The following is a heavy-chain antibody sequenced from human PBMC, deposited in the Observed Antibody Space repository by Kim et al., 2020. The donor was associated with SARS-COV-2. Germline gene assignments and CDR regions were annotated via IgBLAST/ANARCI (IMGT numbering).Heavy chain of an antibody. J-gene: IGHJ1*01. Sequence: GGSLRLSCAASGFPFSTYGMNWVRQAPGKGLEWVSSISSNSRYIYNADSVKGRFTISRDNAKNSLYLQMDSLRAEDTAVYYCARGAYCSADTCYSEAEYFLYWGQGTRVTVSS. D-gene: IGHD2-15*01. CDR3: ARGAYCSADTCYSEAEYFLY. CDR1: GFPFSTYG. V-gene: IGHV3-21*04. CDR2: ISSNSRYI.